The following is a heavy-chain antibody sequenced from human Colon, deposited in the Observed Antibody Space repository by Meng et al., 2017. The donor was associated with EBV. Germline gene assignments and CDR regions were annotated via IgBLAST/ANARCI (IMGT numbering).Heavy chain of an antibody. CDR1: GGSISRSDW. CDR3: ARRLAALDY. J-gene: IGHJ4*02. CDR2: TSHSGST. V-gene: IGHV4-4*02. Sequence: QVQLQESGPGLVKPSETLSLTCAVSGGSISRSDWWSWVRQPPGKGLEWIGETSHSGSTYYNPPLKSRVTISIDTSKNQFSLKLSSVTAADTAIYYCARRLAALDYWGQGTMVTVSS. D-gene: IGHD6-19*01.